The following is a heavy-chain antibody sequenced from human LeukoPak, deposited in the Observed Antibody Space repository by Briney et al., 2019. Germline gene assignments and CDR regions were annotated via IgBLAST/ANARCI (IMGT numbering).Heavy chain of an antibody. V-gene: IGHV3-23*01. J-gene: IGHJ6*02. CDR1: GFTFSSYA. Sequence: PGGSLRLSCAASGFTFSSYAMSWVRQAPGKGLEWVSAISGSGGSTYYADSVKGRFTISRDNSKNTLYLQMNSLRAEDTAVYYCAKPSPVGCSGGSCYLYYYYGMDVWGQGTTVTVSS. D-gene: IGHD2-15*01. CDR2: ISGSGGST. CDR3: AKPSPVGCSGGSCYLYYYYGMDV.